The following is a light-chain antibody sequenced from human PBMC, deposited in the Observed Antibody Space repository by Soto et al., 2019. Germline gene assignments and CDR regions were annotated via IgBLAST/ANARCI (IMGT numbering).Light chain of an antibody. CDR1: QGISSY. Sequence: AIRMTQSPSSLSASTGDRVTITCRASQGISSYLAWYQQKPGKAPKLLIYAPSTLQSGVPSRFSGSGSGTDFTLTISCLQSEDFATYYCQQYYSYPPDTFGQGTKLEIK. V-gene: IGKV1-8*01. J-gene: IGKJ2*01. CDR2: APS. CDR3: QQYYSYPPDT.